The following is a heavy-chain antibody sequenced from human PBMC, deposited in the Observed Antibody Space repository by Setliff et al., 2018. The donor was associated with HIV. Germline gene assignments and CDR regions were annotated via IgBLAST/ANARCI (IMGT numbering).Heavy chain of an antibody. J-gene: IGHJ5*01. CDR2: IFYFGSV. D-gene: IGHD1-26*01. Sequence: PSETLSLTCTVSGGSISSGSYYWNWIRQPAGKGLEWIGSIFYFGSVTYNPSLKSRPLISIDTSKTQFSLNLRSVTAADTAVYYCVRELLGSGGTVPEVNFFDSWGQGTLVTVSS. CDR3: VRELLGSGGTVPEVNFFDS. V-gene: IGHV4-61*10. CDR1: GGSISSGSYY.